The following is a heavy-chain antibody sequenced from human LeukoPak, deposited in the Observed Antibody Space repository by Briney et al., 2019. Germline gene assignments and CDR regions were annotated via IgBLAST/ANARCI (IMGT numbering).Heavy chain of an antibody. CDR1: GFTFSNAW. Sequence: AGGSLRLSCAASGFTFSNAWMSWVRQAPKKGLEWVGRVKSKTDGGTTDYAAPVKGRFTISRDDSKNTLYLQMNSLRAGDTAVYYCARAAYSSTWYSRYFDLWGRGTLVTVSS. V-gene: IGHV3-15*01. J-gene: IGHJ2*01. CDR3: ARAAYSSTWYSRYFDL. CDR2: VKSKTDGGTT. D-gene: IGHD6-13*01.